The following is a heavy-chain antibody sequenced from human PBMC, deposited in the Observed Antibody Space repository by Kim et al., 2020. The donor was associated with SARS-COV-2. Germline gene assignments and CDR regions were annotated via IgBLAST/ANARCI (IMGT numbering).Heavy chain of an antibody. Sequence: ASVKVSCKASGYTFTSYAMNWVRQAPGQGLEWMGWINTNTGNPTYAQGFTGRFVFSLDTSVSTAYLQISSLKAEDTAVYYCARESGYGDMHRQNVYNWFDPWGQGTLVTVSS. D-gene: IGHD5-18*01. CDR3: ARESGYGDMHRQNVYNWFDP. V-gene: IGHV7-4-1*02. CDR2: INTNTGNP. J-gene: IGHJ5*02. CDR1: GYTFTSYA.